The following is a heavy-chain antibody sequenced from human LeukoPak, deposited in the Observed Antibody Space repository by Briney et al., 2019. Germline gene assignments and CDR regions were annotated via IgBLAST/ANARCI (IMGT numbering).Heavy chain of an antibody. CDR3: AKDPLVRGATYDY. Sequence: GGSLRLSCAASGLTFSSHAMSWVRQAPGKGLEWVSTISGSGGSSYYADSVKGRFTISRDNSKNTQYLQMNSLRAEDTAVYYCAKDPLVRGATYDYWGQGTLVTVSS. CDR2: ISGSGGSS. D-gene: IGHD3-10*01. CDR1: GLTFSSHA. V-gene: IGHV3-23*01. J-gene: IGHJ4*02.